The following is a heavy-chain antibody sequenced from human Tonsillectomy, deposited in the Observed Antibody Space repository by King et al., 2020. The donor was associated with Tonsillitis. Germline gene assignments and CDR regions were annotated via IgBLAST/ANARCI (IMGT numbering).Heavy chain of an antibody. CDR2: LYYTGGT. CDR1: GASIKDGPYY. Sequence: VQLQESGPGLVKPSETLSLTCTVSGASIKDGPYYWGWIRQPPGKGLEWIGTLYYTGGTFYNPSLESRVTMSVDTSKNQLSLQATSVIAADTAVYYCVASSGSVVAHWGQGILVTVSS. V-gene: IGHV4-39*01. J-gene: IGHJ4*02. CDR3: VASSGSVVAH. D-gene: IGHD3-22*01.